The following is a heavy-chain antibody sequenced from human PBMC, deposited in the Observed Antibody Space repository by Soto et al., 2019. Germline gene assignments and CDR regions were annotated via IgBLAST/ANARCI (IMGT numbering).Heavy chain of an antibody. V-gene: IGHV4-31*03. CDR2: IYYSGST. CDR3: ARDHSYCTNGVCYRYNWFDP. Sequence: SETLSLTCTVSGGSISSGGYYWSWIRQHPGKGLEWIGYIYYSGSTYYNPSLKSRVTISVDTSKNQFSLKLSSVTAADTAVYYCARDHSYCTNGVCYRYNWFDPWGQGTLVTVS. J-gene: IGHJ5*02. CDR1: GGSISSGGYY. D-gene: IGHD2-8*01.